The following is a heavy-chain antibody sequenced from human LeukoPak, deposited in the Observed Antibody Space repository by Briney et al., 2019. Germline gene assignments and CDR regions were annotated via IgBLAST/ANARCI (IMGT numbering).Heavy chain of an antibody. CDR2: ISGSGGST. J-gene: IGHJ1*01. D-gene: IGHD3-22*01. CDR3: AKDQFITYYYDSSGYYYPRH. V-gene: IGHV3-23*01. CDR1: GFTFSSYA. Sequence: GGSLRLSCAASGFTFSSYAMSWVRQAPGKGLEWVSAISGSGGSTYYADSVKGRFTISRDNSKNTLYLQMNSLRAEDTAVYYCAKDQFITYYYDSSGYYYPRHWGQGTLVTVSS.